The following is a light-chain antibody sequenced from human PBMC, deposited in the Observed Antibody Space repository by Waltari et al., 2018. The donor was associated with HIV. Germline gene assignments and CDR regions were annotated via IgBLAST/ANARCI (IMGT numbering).Light chain of an antibody. V-gene: IGKV4-1*01. Sequence: IEMTQYPDSLAVSLGARATIKCKSRQSVLCNSDNKNNVAWYQQKPGQPPKLLIYWASTRESGVPDRFSGSGSGTDFTLTISNLQAEDVAVYYCQQYYSFPVTFGGGTRVELK. CDR2: WAS. CDR3: QQYYSFPVT. J-gene: IGKJ4*01. CDR1: QSVLCNSDNKNN.